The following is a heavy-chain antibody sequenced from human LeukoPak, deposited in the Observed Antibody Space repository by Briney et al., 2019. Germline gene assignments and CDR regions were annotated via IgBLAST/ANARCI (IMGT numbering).Heavy chain of an antibody. V-gene: IGHV3-74*01. CDR1: GFTFNSYW. CDR2: INSVGRRT. Sequence: GGSLTLSCAASGFTFNSYWMHWVRQAPGKGLVWVSCINSVGRRTIYADSVEERLNIPRDNDKHTLYLQVNSVRAQDTAVYYSARPGSGSYYGVFDYLGQGTLGTVSS. CDR3: ARPGSGSYYGVFDY. D-gene: IGHD3-10*01. J-gene: IGHJ4*02.